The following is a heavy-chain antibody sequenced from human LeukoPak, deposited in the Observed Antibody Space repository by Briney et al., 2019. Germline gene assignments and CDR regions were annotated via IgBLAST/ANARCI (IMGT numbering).Heavy chain of an antibody. J-gene: IGHJ3*02. V-gene: IGHV1-18*01. CDR2: ISAYNGDT. Sequence: ASVKVSCTASGYIFTSYSISWVRQAPGQGLEWMGWISAYNGDTNYVQKLQGRVTMTTDTSTSTAYMELKSLRSDDTAVYYCAREEGAPIAAANIWGLGTKVTVSS. CDR1: GYIFTSYS. CDR3: AREEGAPIAAANI. D-gene: IGHD6-13*01.